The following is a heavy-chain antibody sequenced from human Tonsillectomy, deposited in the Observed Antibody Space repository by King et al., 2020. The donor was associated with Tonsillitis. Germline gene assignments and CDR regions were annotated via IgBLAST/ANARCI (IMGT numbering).Heavy chain of an antibody. Sequence: QLVQSGAEVEKPGASVRVSCKASGYTFTGNYLHWVRQAPGQGLEWMGWINPNSGGTYFAQNFQGRVTMTRDTSISTAYLDLNSLRSDDTAVYYCARDSGSSLFRRQYYFDYWGQGTLVSVSA. CDR1: GYTFTGNY. J-gene: IGHJ4*02. D-gene: IGHD6-13*01. V-gene: IGHV1-2*02. CDR3: ARDSGSSLFRRQYYFDY. CDR2: INPNSGGT.